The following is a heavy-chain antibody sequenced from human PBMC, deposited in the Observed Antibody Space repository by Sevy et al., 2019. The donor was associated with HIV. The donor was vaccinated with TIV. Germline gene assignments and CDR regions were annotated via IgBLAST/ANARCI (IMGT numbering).Heavy chain of an antibody. J-gene: IGHJ5*02. D-gene: IGHD3-3*01. CDR1: GGSISSNY. V-gene: IGHV4-59*01. CDR3: ARESPLGVEWALSRPQNWFDP. CDR2: IYYSGST. Sequence: SETLSLTCTVFGGSISSNYWNWIRQPPGKGLEWIGYIYYSGSTNYNPSLKSRVTISVDMSKNQFSLKLSSVTAADTALYYCARESPLGVEWALSRPQNWFDPWGQGTLVTVSS.